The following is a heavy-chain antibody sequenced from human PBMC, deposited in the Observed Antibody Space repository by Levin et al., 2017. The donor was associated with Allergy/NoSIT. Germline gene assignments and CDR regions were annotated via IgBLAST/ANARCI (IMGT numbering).Heavy chain of an antibody. CDR3: AKDYFELVGLRLYYFDY. CDR2: ISGSGGST. D-gene: IGHD5-12*01. V-gene: IGHV3-23*01. Sequence: PGESLKFSCAASGFTFSSYAMSWVRQAPGKGLEWVSAISGSGGSTYYADSVKGRFTISRDNSKNTLYLQMNSLRAEDTAVYYCAKDYFELVGLRLYYFDYWGQGTLVTVSS. J-gene: IGHJ4*02. CDR1: GFTFSSYA.